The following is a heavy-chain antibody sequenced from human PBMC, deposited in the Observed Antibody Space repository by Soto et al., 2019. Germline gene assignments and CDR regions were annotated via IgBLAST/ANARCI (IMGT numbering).Heavy chain of an antibody. CDR2: IYYSGST. V-gene: IGHV4-39*02. CDR3: AREGNLGRWIQPLDY. Sequence: SETLSLTCTVSGGSISSSSYYWGWIRQPPGKGLEWIGSIYYSGSTYYNPSLKSRVTISVDTSKNQFSLKLSSVTAADTAVYFCAREGNLGRWIQPLDYWGQGTLVTVSS. D-gene: IGHD5-18*01. CDR1: GGSISSSSYY. J-gene: IGHJ4*02.